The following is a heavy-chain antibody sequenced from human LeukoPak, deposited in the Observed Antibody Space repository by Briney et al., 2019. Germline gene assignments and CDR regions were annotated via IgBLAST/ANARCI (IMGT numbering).Heavy chain of an antibody. CDR3: ARGYYDILTGYSSYFDY. V-gene: IGHV1-8*01. J-gene: IGHJ4*02. Sequence: ASVKVSCKASGYTFTSYDINWVRQATGQGLEWMGWMNPNSGNTGYAQKFQGRGTMTRNTSISTAYMELSSLRSEDTAVYYCARGYYDILTGYSSYFDYWGQGTLVTVSS. CDR2: MNPNSGNT. CDR1: GYTFTSYD. D-gene: IGHD3-9*01.